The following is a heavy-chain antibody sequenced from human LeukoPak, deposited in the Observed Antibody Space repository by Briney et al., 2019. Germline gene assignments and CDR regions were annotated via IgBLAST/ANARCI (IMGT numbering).Heavy chain of an antibody. V-gene: IGHV4-59*08. J-gene: IGHJ4*02. D-gene: IGHD3-22*01. Sequence: SETLSLTCTVSGGSISSYYWSWIRQPPGKGLEWIGYIYYSGSTNYNPSLKSRVTISVDTSKNQFSLKLTSVTAADTAVYYCARHPDSFGPDYWGQGILVTVSS. CDR2: IYYSGST. CDR3: ARHPDSFGPDY. CDR1: GGSISSYY.